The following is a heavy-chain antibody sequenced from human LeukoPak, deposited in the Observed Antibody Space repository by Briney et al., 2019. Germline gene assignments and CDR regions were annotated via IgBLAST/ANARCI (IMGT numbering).Heavy chain of an antibody. CDR2: IYYSGST. CDR1: GGPISSYY. D-gene: IGHD1/OR15-1a*01. V-gene: IGHV4-59*08. Sequence: SETLSLTCTVSGGPISSYYWSWIRQPPGKGLEWIGYIYYSGSTNYNPSLKSRVTISVDTSKNQFSLKLSSVTAADTAVYYCARVKADSTTAYYYYYRDVWGKGTTVTISS. CDR3: ARVKADSTTAYYYYYRDV. J-gene: IGHJ6*03.